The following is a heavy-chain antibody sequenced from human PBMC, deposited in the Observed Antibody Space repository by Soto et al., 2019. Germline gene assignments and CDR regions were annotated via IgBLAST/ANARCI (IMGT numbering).Heavy chain of an antibody. CDR1: RGSINRYY. Sequence: PXXTLSLTCTVSRGSINRYYWSWIRQPPGKGLEWIGXIYYSXSTNYNNSLKXXVTISVDXXKNQFSLKMSSVTAADTAVYYCARDHFRGYMDYWGRGTLVTVSS. J-gene: IGHJ4*02. D-gene: IGHD5-18*01. V-gene: IGHV4-59*01. CDR2: IYYSXST. CDR3: ARDHFRGYMDY.